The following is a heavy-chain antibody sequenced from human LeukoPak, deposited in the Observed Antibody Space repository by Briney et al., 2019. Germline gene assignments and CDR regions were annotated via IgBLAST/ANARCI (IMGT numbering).Heavy chain of an antibody. CDR1: GFSVSGNY. D-gene: IGHD3-22*01. V-gene: IGHV3-53*04. CDR2: IYSGGAT. J-gene: IGHJ3*02. CDR3: ARWKMEGIVVDVFDI. Sequence: LGGSLRLSCAASGFSVSGNYMSWVRQAPGKGLEWVSAIYSGGATYYTDSVKGRFTMSRHTSKNTLDLQMNSLRVEDTAVYYCARWKMEGIVVDVFDIWGQGTRVTVSS.